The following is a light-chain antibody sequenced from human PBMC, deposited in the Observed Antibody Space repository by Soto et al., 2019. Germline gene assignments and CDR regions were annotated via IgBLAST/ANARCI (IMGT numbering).Light chain of an antibody. CDR2: DES. CDR3: QQRSNWPTWT. V-gene: IGKV3-11*01. CDR1: QSVSSY. J-gene: IGKJ1*01. Sequence: EIVLTQSPATLSLSPGERDTLSCRASQSVSSYLAWYQHKPGQAPRLLIYDESNRATAIQARFSGSGSGTDFALTISSLEPEDFAVYYCQQRSNWPTWTVGQGTKVEIK.